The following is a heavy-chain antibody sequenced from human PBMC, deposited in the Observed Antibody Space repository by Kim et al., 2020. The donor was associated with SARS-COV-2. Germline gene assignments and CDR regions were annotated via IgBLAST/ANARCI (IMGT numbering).Heavy chain of an antibody. Sequence: GGSLRLSCAASGFTFSSYGMHWVRQAPGKGLEWVAVIWYDGSNKYYADSVKGRFTISRDNSKNTLYLQMNSLRAEDTAVYYCAREDIVVVPAIDYWGRGTLVTV. J-gene: IGHJ4*02. CDR2: IWYDGSNK. D-gene: IGHD2-2*01. CDR1: GFTFSSYG. V-gene: IGHV3-33*01. CDR3: AREDIVVVPAIDY.